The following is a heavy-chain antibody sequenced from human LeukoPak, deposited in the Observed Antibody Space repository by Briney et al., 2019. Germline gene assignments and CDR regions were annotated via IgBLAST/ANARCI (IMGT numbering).Heavy chain of an antibody. J-gene: IGHJ5*02. V-gene: IGHV3-53*01. Sequence: GGSLRLSCAASGFTVSSNYMSWVRQAPGKGLEWVSVIYSGGSTYYADSVKGRFTISRDNSKNTLYLQMNSLRAEDTAVYYCARSLSGYNNWFDPWGQGTLVTVSS. CDR3: ARSLSGYNNWFDP. D-gene: IGHD5-12*01. CDR1: GFTVSSNY. CDR2: IYSGGST.